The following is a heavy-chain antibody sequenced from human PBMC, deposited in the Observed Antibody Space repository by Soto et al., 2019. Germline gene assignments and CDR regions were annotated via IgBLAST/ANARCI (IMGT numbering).Heavy chain of an antibody. CDR3: TTGYSSSWYAEYCQH. J-gene: IGHJ1*01. D-gene: IGHD6-13*01. CDR2: IKSKTDGGTT. Sequence: GGSLRLSCAASGFTFSNAWMSWVRQAPGKGLEWVGRIKSKTDGGTTDYAAPVKGRFTISRDDSKNTLYLQMNSLKTEDTAVYYCTTGYSSSWYAEYCQHWGQGTLVTVSS. V-gene: IGHV3-15*01. CDR1: GFTFSNAW.